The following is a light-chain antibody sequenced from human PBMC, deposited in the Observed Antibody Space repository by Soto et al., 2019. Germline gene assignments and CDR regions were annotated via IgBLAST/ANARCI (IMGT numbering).Light chain of an antibody. CDR1: QSISRW. CDR2: QAS. Sequence: IQVTQSPSTLSSSVGDTFTITCRASQSISRWLAWYQQKPGKAPKLLIYQASSLQIGVPSRFSGSGSGTDFSLTITSLQPDDFATYYCQQYDTYSTFGQGTKVDIK. J-gene: IGKJ1*01. CDR3: QQYDTYST. V-gene: IGKV1-5*03.